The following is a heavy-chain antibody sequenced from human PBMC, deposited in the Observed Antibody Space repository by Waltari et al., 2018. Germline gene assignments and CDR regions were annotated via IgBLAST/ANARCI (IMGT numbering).Heavy chain of an antibody. D-gene: IGHD3-10*01. CDR3: AKAPLLWFGEFYFDY. CDR1: GFTFSSYA. Sequence: EVQLVESGGGLVQPGGSLRLSCAASGFTFSSYAMSWVRQAPGKGLEGVSAIMGSGGSTYYADSVKGRFTISRDNSKNTLYLQMNSLRAEDTAVYYCAKAPLLWFGEFYFDYWGQGTLVTVSS. CDR2: IMGSGGST. V-gene: IGHV3-23*04. J-gene: IGHJ4*02.